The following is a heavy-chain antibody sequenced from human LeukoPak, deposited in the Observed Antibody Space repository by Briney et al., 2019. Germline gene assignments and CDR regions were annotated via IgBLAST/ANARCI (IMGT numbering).Heavy chain of an antibody. Sequence: GGSLRLSCAASGFTFSNAWMSWVRQAPGKGLEWVGRTKSKTDGGTTDYAAPVKGRFTISRDDSKNTLYLQMNSLKTEDTAVYYCTTGGYYLVYYYYYMDVWGKGTTVTVSS. CDR3: TTGGYYLVYYYYYMDV. D-gene: IGHD3-22*01. CDR2: TKSKTDGGTT. J-gene: IGHJ6*03. CDR1: GFTFSNAW. V-gene: IGHV3-15*01.